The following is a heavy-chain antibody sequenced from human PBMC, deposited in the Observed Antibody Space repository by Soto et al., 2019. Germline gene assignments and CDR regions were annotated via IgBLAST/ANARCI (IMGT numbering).Heavy chain of an antibody. D-gene: IGHD5-18*01. V-gene: IGHV1-24*01. CDR2: FDREDGET. Sequence: ASVKVSCKVSGYTLTALALQWVRQAPGKGLEWLGGFDREDGETIFAERFRDRVTMSGDTATDTAYMELRRLRSEDTALYYCTRAGPDTAMVPLDYWGQGTLVTVSS. CDR3: TRAGPDTAMVPLDY. J-gene: IGHJ4*02. CDR1: GYTLTALA.